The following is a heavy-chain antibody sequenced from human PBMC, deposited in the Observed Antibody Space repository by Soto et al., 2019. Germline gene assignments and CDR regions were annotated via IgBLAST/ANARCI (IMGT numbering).Heavy chain of an antibody. Sequence: EVQLVESGGDLVQPGGSLRLSCAASGFTFSSYEMNWVRQAPGKGLEWVSYISTSGSTIYYEDSVKGRFTISRDNAKNSLYLQMNSLRAEETAVYFCARVYYGSGSCCDYWGQGTLLTVSS. CDR2: ISTSGSTI. CDR1: GFTFSSYE. V-gene: IGHV3-48*03. CDR3: ARVYYGSGSCCDY. J-gene: IGHJ4*02. D-gene: IGHD3-10*01.